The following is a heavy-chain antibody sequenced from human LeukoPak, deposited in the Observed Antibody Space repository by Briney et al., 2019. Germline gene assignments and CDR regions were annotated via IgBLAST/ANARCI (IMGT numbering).Heavy chain of an antibody. V-gene: IGHV3-30*05. CDR2: ISYDGSDK. CDR1: GFTFSSYG. Sequence: PGGSLRLSCAASGFTFSSYGMSWVRQAPGEGLQWVALISYDGSDKYYADSVKGRFTISRDNSRNTLYLQMNSLRPEDTAVYFCARDGMVYAKGNYFDLWGRGTLVTVSS. CDR3: ARDGMVYAKGNYFDL. D-gene: IGHD2-8*01. J-gene: IGHJ2*01.